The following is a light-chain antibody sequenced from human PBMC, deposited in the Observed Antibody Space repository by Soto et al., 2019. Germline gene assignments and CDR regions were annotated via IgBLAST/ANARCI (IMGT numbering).Light chain of an antibody. CDR1: QSVGSH. CDR3: QQRSNSIT. V-gene: IGKV3-11*01. J-gene: IGKJ5*01. Sequence: EIVFTPSPVPLSLSPGERATLFCRASQSVGSHLAWFQQRPGQAPRLLIYDASNRATGIPARFSGSGSGADFTLTISSLEPEDFAVYYCQQRSNSITFGQGTRLEIK. CDR2: DAS.